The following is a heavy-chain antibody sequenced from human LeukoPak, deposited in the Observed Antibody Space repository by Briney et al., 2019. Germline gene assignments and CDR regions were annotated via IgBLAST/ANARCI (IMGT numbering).Heavy chain of an antibody. CDR3: ARTVVGTYYYGMDV. V-gene: IGHV3-30-3*01. Sequence: GGSLRLSCAASGFTFSSYAMHCVRQAPGKGLEWVAVISYDGSNKYYADSVKGRFTISRDNSKNTLYLQMNSLRAEDTAVYYCARTVVGTYYYGMDVWGQGTTVTVSS. CDR2: ISYDGSNK. D-gene: IGHD1-1*01. CDR1: GFTFSSYA. J-gene: IGHJ6*02.